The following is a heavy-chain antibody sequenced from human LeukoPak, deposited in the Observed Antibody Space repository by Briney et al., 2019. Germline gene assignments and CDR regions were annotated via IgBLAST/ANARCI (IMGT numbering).Heavy chain of an antibody. J-gene: IGHJ4*02. Sequence: SETLSLTCTVSGVSISSYYWSWIRQPAGKGLEWIGRINTSGSTNYNPSLKSRVTMSINTSKNQFSLKLSSVAAADTAVYYCARAGGSGLIDYWGQGTLVTVSS. D-gene: IGHD6-19*01. V-gene: IGHV4-4*07. CDR2: INTSGST. CDR3: ARAGGSGLIDY. CDR1: GVSISSYY.